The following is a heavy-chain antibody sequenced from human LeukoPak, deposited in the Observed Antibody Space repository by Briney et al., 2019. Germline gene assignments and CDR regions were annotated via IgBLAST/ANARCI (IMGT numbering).Heavy chain of an antibody. CDR1: GFTSSSYW. CDR2: IKQDGSEK. J-gene: IGHJ4*02. D-gene: IGHD6-19*01. V-gene: IGHV3-7*01. Sequence: GCSLRLSCAASGFTSSSYWMSWVRQAPGKGLEWVANIKQDGSEKYYVGSVKGRFTISRDNAKNSLYLQMNSLRAEDTAVYYCARDRGSSGWYEFDYWGQGTLVTVSS. CDR3: ARDRGSSGWYEFDY.